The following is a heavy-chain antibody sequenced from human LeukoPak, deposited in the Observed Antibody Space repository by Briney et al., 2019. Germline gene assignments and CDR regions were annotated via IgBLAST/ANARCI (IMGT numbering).Heavy chain of an antibody. CDR1: GGSISSYY. CDR2: IYYSGST. CDR3: ARGQYSYGPDLYYYYMDV. Sequence: TSETLSLTCTVSGGSISSYYWSWLRQPPGKGLEWIGYIYYSGSTNYNPSLKSRVTISVDTSKNQFSLKLSSVTAADTAVYYCARGQYSYGPDLYYYYMDVWGKGTTVTVSS. V-gene: IGHV4-59*01. J-gene: IGHJ6*03. D-gene: IGHD5-18*01.